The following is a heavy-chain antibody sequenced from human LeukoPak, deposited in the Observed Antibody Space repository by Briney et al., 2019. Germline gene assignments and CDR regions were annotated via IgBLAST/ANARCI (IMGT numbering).Heavy chain of an antibody. V-gene: IGHV3-33*01. CDR3: TRDLPY. CDR1: GFTFSSYG. J-gene: IGHJ4*02. CDR2: IWYDGSNK. Sequence: QPGRSLRLSCAASGFTFSSYGMHWVRQAPGKGLEWVAVIWYDGSNKYYADSVKGRFTISRDNAKNSLFLQMNSLRDEDTAVYYCTRDLPYWGQGTLVTVSS.